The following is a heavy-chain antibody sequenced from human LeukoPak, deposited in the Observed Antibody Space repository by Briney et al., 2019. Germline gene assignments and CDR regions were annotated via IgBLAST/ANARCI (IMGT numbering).Heavy chain of an antibody. CDR3: AREIGVVGDVDY. J-gene: IGHJ4*02. CDR1: GGSISSSSYY. CDR2: IYYSGST. V-gene: IGHV4-39*07. D-gene: IGHD1-26*01. Sequence: SETLSLTCTVSGGSISSSSYYWGWIRQPPGKGLEWIGSIYYSGSTYYNPSLKSRVTISVDTSKNQFSLKLSSVTAADTAVHYCAREIGVVGDVDYWGQGTLVTVSS.